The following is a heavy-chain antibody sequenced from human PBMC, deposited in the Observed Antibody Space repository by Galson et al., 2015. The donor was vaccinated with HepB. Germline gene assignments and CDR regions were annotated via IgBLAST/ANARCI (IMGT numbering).Heavy chain of an antibody. D-gene: IGHD3-22*01. CDR3: ARDQNYYDSSGYYYVASVDYYYGMDV. Sequence: SLRLSCAASGFTFSSYSMNWVRQAPGKGLEWVSSISSSSSYIYYADSVKGRFTISRDNAKNSLYLQMNSLRAEDTAVYYCARDQNYYDSSGYYYVASVDYYYGMDVWGQGTTVTVSS. J-gene: IGHJ6*02. CDR2: ISSSSSYI. V-gene: IGHV3-21*01. CDR1: GFTFSSYS.